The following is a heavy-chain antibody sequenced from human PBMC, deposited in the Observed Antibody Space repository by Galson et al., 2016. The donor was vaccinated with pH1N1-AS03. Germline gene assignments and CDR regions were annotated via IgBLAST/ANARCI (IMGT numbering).Heavy chain of an antibody. J-gene: IGHJ4*02. D-gene: IGHD3-3*01. CDR2: ISAYYGDT. CDR1: GYTFPTYG. V-gene: IGHV1-18*01. CDR3: VRESEISGVVFFNY. Sequence: SVKVSCKASGYTFPTYGISWVRQAPGQGLEWMGWISAYYGDTHFAHKFQERVTLTRDTSTATAYMELRNLRSDDTAVYYCVRESEISGVVFFNYWGQGTLVTVSS.